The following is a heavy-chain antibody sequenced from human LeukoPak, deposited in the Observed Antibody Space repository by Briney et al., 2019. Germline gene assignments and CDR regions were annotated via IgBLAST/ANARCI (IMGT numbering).Heavy chain of an antibody. J-gene: IGHJ2*01. CDR3: ARATTSTTVTTTVGDWYFDL. D-gene: IGHD4-17*01. Sequence: SQNLSLTCTVSGGSISSGGYYWSWIRQHPGKGLEWIGYIYYSGSTYYNPSLKSRVTISVDTSKNQFSLKLSSVTAADTAVYYCARATTSTTVTTTVGDWYFDLWGRGTLVTVSS. CDR2: IYYSGST. V-gene: IGHV4-31*03. CDR1: GGSISSGGYY.